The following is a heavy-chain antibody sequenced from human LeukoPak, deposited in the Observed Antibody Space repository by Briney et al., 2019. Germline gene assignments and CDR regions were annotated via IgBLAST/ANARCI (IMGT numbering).Heavy chain of an antibody. J-gene: IGHJ5*02. D-gene: IGHD2-15*01. Sequence: ASVKVSCKVSGYTLIELSMHWVRQAPGKGLEWMGGFDPEDGETIYAQKFQGRVTMTEDTSTDTAYMELSSLRSEDTAVYYCATVGCSGGSCYSGEYNWFDPWGQGTLVTVSS. V-gene: IGHV1-24*01. CDR3: ATVGCSGGSCYSGEYNWFDP. CDR1: GYTLIELS. CDR2: FDPEDGET.